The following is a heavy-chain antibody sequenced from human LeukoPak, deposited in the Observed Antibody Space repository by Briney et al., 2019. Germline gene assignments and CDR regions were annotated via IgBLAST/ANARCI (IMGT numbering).Heavy chain of an antibody. CDR2: LKPDGSDK. CDR3: ARGALLKYQLAIDY. Sequence: GGSLRLSCAASGFIFSHNWMSWVRQVPGKGLEWVANLKPDGSDKYYVDSVKGRFTISRDNAESSLHLQMNSLRAEDTAMYYCARGALLKYQLAIDYWGLGTLVTVSS. CDR1: GFIFSHNW. D-gene: IGHD2-2*01. V-gene: IGHV3-7*05. J-gene: IGHJ4*02.